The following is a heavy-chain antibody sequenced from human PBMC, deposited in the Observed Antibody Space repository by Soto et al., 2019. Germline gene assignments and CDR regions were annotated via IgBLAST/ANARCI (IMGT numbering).Heavy chain of an antibody. J-gene: IGHJ6*02. V-gene: IGHV3-30*18. CDR1: GFTFSSYG. CDR2: TSYDGSNK. CDR3: AKRLYNWNYYYYYGMDV. D-gene: IGHD1-20*01. Sequence: QVQLVESGGGVVQPGRSLRLSCAASGFTFSSYGMHWVRQAPGEGLEWVAVTSYDGSNKYYADSVKGRFTISRDNSKNTLYLQMNSLRAEDTAVYYCAKRLYNWNYYYYYGMDVWGQGTTVTVSS.